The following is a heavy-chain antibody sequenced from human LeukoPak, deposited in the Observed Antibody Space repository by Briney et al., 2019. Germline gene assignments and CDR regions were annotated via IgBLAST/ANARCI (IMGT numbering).Heavy chain of an antibody. CDR1: GFTFSDYY. V-gene: IGHV3-11*06. D-gene: IGHD3-10*01. Sequence: GSLRLPCAASGFTFSDYYMSWFGRAPGKGLVWFSYISSSSSYTNYADSVKGRFTISRDNAKISLYLQMNSLRAEDTAVYYCARVGGELSPNYYYYYGMDVWGKGTTVTVSS. CDR2: ISSSSSYT. CDR3: ARVGGELSPNYYYYYGMDV. J-gene: IGHJ6*04.